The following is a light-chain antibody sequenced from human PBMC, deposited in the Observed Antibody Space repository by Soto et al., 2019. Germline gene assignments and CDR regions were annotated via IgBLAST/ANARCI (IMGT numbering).Light chain of an antibody. V-gene: IGLV1-40*01. Sequence: QSVLTQPPSVSGAPGQRVTISCTGSSSNIGAGYDVQWYQQLPGAAPRLLIFGNTNRPSGVPDRFSGSRSGTSASLAISGLQAADEAAYYCQSYDISLSVSVVFGGGTKLTVL. CDR1: SSNIGAGYD. CDR3: QSYDISLSVSVV. J-gene: IGLJ2*01. CDR2: GNT.